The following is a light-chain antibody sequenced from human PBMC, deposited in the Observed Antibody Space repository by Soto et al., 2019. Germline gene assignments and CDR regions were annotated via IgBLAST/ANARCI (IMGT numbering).Light chain of an antibody. J-gene: IGLJ1*01. V-gene: IGLV2-14*01. CDR1: SSDIGIYKY. CDR2: EVT. Sequence: HSVLTQPASLSVSPGRSIAISCTGSSSDIGIYKYVSWYQQHPGKVPKLIIYEVTNRPSGVSNRFSGSKSGNTASLTISGLQAEDEADYYCSSYTTSSTRVFGTGNKVTVI. CDR3: SSYTTSSTRV.